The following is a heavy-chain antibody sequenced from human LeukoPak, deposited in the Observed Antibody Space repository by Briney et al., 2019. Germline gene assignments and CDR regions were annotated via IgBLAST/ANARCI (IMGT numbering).Heavy chain of an antibody. Sequence: GGSLRLSCEASGFTFRSYWMTWVRQSPGKGLEWVAIIKPDGSDKFHVDSVKGRFTISRDNAKNSLYLQMSNLRAEDTAVYYCARGGHRQKEFWGQGTLVTVSS. D-gene: IGHD3-10*01. V-gene: IGHV3-7*01. J-gene: IGHJ4*02. CDR3: ARGGHRQKEF. CDR1: GFTFRSYW. CDR2: IKPDGSDK.